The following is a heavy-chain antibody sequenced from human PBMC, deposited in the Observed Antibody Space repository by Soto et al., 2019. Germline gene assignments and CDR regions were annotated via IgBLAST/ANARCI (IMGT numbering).Heavy chain of an antibody. Sequence: PSETLSLTCTVSGGSISSGGYYWSWIRQHPGKGLEWIGYIYYSGSTYYNPSLKSRVTISVDTSKNQFSLKLSSVTAADTAVYYCARDRKPTYYYDSSGYYYFDYWGQGTLVTVSS. D-gene: IGHD3-22*01. J-gene: IGHJ4*02. CDR3: ARDRKPTYYYDSSGYYYFDY. CDR1: GGSISSGGYY. CDR2: IYYSGST. V-gene: IGHV4-31*03.